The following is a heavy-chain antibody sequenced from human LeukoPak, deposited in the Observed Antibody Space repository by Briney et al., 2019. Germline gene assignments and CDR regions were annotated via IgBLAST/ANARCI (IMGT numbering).Heavy chain of an antibody. CDR1: GFTFSSYS. J-gene: IGHJ3*02. CDR3: ARDRDYDFWSGYLGDDAFDT. V-gene: IGHV3-21*01. Sequence: GGSLRLSCAASGFTFSSYSMNWVRQAPGKGLEWVSSISSSSSYIYYADSVKGRFTISRDNAKNSLYLQMNSLRAEDTAVYYCARDRDYDFWSGYLGDDAFDTWGQGTMVTVSS. D-gene: IGHD3-3*01. CDR2: ISSSSSYI.